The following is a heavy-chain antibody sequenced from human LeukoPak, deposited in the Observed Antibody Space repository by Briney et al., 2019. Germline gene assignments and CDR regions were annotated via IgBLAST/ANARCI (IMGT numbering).Heavy chain of an antibody. CDR2: INHSGSS. CDR1: GFTFSSYA. V-gene: IGHV4-34*01. J-gene: IGHJ4*02. CDR3: ARPILTGFYAPRVFAY. Sequence: GSLRLSCAASGFTFSSYAMNWVRQPPGKGLEWIGEINHSGSSNYNPSLKSRLTISVDTSKNQFSLKLSSVTAAETAVYYCARPILTGFYAPRVFAYWGQGILVTVSS. D-gene: IGHD3-9*01.